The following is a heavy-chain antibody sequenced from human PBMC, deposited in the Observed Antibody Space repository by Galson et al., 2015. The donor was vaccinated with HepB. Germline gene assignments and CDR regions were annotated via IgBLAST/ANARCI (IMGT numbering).Heavy chain of an antibody. D-gene: IGHD6-13*01. Sequence: SVKVSCKASGYTFTSYDINWVRQATGQGLEWMGWMNPNSGNTGYAQKFQGRVTMTRNTSISTAYMELSSLRSGDTAVYYCARGGGSSWFLGGNWFDPWGQGTLVTVSS. CDR1: GYTFTSYD. CDR3: ARGGGSSWFLGGNWFDP. CDR2: MNPNSGNT. J-gene: IGHJ5*02. V-gene: IGHV1-8*01.